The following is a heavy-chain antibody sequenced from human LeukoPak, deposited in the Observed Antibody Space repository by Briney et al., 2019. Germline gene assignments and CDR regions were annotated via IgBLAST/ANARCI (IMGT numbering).Heavy chain of an antibody. D-gene: IGHD6-13*01. CDR1: GFTFSSYG. Sequence: GGSLRLSCAAYGFTFSSYGMHWVRQAPGKGLEWVAFIRYDGSNKYYADSVKGRFTISRDNSKNTLYLQMNSLRAEDTAVYYCARCHGGDRIAAAYWADAFDIWGQGTMVTVSS. CDR2: IRYDGSNK. J-gene: IGHJ3*02. CDR3: ARCHGGDRIAAAYWADAFDI. V-gene: IGHV3-30*02.